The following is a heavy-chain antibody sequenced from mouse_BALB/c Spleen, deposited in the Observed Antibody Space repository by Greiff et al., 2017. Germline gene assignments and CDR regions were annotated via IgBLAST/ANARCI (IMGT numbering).Heavy chain of an antibody. CDR1: GFTFSDYG. J-gene: IGHJ4*01. Sequence: EVHLVESGGGLVQPGGSRKLSCAASGFTFSDYGMAWVRQAPGKGPEWVAFISNLAYSIYYADTVTGRFTISRENAKNTLYLEMSSLRSEDTAMYYCARERQENAMDYWGQGTSVTVSS. D-gene: IGHD1-2*01. CDR2: ISNLAYSI. CDR3: ARERQENAMDY. V-gene: IGHV5-15*02.